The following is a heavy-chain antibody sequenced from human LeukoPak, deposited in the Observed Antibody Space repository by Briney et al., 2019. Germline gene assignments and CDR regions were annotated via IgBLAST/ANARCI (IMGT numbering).Heavy chain of an antibody. D-gene: IGHD3-22*01. CDR3: ARGYYDSSGYYYFDY. CDR2: IYTSGST. CDR1: GASISSYY. J-gene: IGHJ4*02. V-gene: IGHV4-4*07. Sequence: PSETLSLTCTVSGASISSYYWSWIRQPAGKGLEWIGRIYTSGSTNYNPSLKSRVTMSVDTSKDQFSLKLSSVTAADTAVFYCARGYYDSSGYYYFDYWGQGTLVTVSS.